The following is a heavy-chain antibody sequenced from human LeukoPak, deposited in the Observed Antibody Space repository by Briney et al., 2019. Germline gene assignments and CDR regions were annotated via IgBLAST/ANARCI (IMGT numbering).Heavy chain of an antibody. Sequence: GGSLRLSCAASGFTFSSYWMHWVRQAPGKGLVWVSRINTDGGGTTYADSVKGRFTISRDNAKNTLYLQMDSLRDEDTAVYYCARALVAPYYFDYWGRGALVTVSS. D-gene: IGHD2-15*01. CDR1: GFTFSSYW. CDR3: ARALVAPYYFDY. V-gene: IGHV3-74*01. J-gene: IGHJ4*02. CDR2: INTDGGGT.